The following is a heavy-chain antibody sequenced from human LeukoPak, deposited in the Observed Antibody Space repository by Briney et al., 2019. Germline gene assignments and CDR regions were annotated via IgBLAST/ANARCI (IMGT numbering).Heavy chain of an antibody. CDR3: ARGRHYGSGSWNNWFDP. Sequence: SETLSLTCTVSGGSISSYYWSWIRQPAGKGLEWIGRIYTSGSTNYNPSLKSRVTMSVDTSKNQFSLKLSSVTAADTAVYYCARGRHYGSGSWNNWFDPWGQGTLVTVSS. J-gene: IGHJ5*02. CDR1: GGSISSYY. V-gene: IGHV4-4*07. CDR2: IYTSGST. D-gene: IGHD3-10*01.